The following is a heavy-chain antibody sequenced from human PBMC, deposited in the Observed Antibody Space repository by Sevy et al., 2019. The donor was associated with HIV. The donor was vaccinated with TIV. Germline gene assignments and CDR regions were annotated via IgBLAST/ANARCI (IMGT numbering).Heavy chain of an antibody. CDR3: ARTMIGGYFDY. J-gene: IGHJ4*02. CDR1: GFTFSSYS. D-gene: IGHD3-22*01. V-gene: IGHV3-21*01. CDR2: ISSSSSYI. Sequence: GGSLGLSCAASGFTFSSYSMNWVRQAPGKGLEWVSSISSSSSYIYYADSVKGRFTISRDNAKNSLYLQMNSLRAEDTAVYYCARTMIGGYFDYWGQGTLVTVSS.